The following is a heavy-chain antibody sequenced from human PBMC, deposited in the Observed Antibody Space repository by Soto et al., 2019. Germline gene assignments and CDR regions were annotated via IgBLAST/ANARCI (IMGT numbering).Heavy chain of an antibody. CDR3: AMADNYAPPTPQDV. D-gene: IGHD3-16*01. CDR1: GYIFVNYG. J-gene: IGHJ6*02. Sequence: QVQLVQSGDEVRKPGSSVKVSCKASGYIFVNYGIAWVRQAPGQGLEWMGWISPYSGNTHYASKVQGRLTMTTDTSTSTASMELGSLTSDETAVYYCAMADNYAPPTPQDVWGQGTTVTVSS. V-gene: IGHV1-18*01. CDR2: ISPYSGNT.